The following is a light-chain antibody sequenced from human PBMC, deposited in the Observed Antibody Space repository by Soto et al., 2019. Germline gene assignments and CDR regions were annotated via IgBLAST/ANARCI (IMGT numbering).Light chain of an antibody. CDR2: EVN. CDR1: SSDVGGYQY. V-gene: IGLV2-8*01. J-gene: IGLJ2*01. Sequence: QSALTQPPSASGSPGQSVTISCTGTSSDVGGYQYVSWYQQHPGKAPKLVIFEVNKRPSGVPDRFSGSKSGNTASLTVSGLQAEDEADYYCSSYAGSTNLLFGGGTKLTVL. CDR3: SSYAGSTNLL.